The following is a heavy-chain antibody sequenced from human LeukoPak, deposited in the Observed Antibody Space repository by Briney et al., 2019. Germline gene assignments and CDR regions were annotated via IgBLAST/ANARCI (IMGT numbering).Heavy chain of an antibody. CDR2: ISGSGGST. J-gene: IGHJ4*02. CDR1: GFTFSSYA. CDR3: AKDRGYSSSWYFSDY. D-gene: IGHD6-13*01. V-gene: IGHV3-23*01. Sequence: GGSLRLSCAASGFTFSSYAMSWVRQAPGKGLEWVSAISGSGGSTYYADSVKGRFTISRDNSKNTLYLQMNSLRAEDTAFYCCAKDRGYSSSWYFSDYWGQGTLVTVS.